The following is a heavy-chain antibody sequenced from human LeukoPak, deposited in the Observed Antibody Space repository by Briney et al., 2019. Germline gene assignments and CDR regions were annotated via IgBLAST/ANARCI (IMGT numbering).Heavy chain of an antibody. J-gene: IGHJ5*02. D-gene: IGHD6-13*01. CDR1: GGSISSGDYY. Sequence: PSETLSLTCSVSGGSISSGDYYWSWIRQPPGKGLEWIGYIYYSGSTYYNPSLKSRVTISVDTSKNQFSLKLSPVTAADTAVYYCARVATGSSSLGNFDNWGQGTLVTVSS. V-gene: IGHV4-30-4*01. CDR3: ARVATGSSSLGNFDN. CDR2: IYYSGST.